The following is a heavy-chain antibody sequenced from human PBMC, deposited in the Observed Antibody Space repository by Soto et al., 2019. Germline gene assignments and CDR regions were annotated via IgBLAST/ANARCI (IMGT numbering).Heavy chain of an antibody. J-gene: IGHJ6*02. V-gene: IGHV3-23*01. CDR1: GSTSENYA. D-gene: IGHD3-3*01. CDR3: AKDSWAIFGVPAGEYYAMDV. Sequence: PGGSLRLACVASGSTSENYAMSWGRQAPGKGLEWVSAISGSGGTTYYSDSVKGRFTISRDNSKNTVYLQMNDLRVEDAAEYFCAKDSWAIFGVPAGEYYAMDVWGQGTTVTVSS. CDR2: ISGSGGTT.